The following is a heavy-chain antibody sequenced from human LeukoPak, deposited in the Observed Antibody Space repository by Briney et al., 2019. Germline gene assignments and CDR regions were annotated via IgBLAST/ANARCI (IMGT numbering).Heavy chain of an antibody. J-gene: IGHJ4*02. D-gene: IGHD1-26*01. V-gene: IGHV3-7*04. CDR1: GFTFRSYW. Sequence: PGGSLRLSCAASGFTFRSYWMSWVRQAPRKGLEWVANIWQRGEEYYVDSVKGRFAISRDNAKNSLYLQMNSLRAEDTAVYYCARDGGNPAWLDYWGQGTLVPVSS. CDR3: ARDGGNPAWLDY. CDR2: IWQRGEE.